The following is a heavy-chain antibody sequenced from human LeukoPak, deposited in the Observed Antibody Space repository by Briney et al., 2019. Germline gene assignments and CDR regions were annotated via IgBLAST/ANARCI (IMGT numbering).Heavy chain of an antibody. CDR2: IYSGGTT. Sequence: GGSLRLPCAVSGFTVSGNYMSWVRRAPGKGLEWVSLIYSGGTTYYADSVKGRFTISRDNSKNTLYLQMNSLRAEDTAVYYCARRAGGYSHPYDYWGQGILVTVSS. J-gene: IGHJ4*02. D-gene: IGHD4-23*01. CDR1: GFTVSGNY. CDR3: ARRAGGYSHPYDY. V-gene: IGHV3-53*01.